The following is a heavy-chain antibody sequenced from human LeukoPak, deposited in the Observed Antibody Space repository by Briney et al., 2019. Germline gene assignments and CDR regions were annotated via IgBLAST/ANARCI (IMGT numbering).Heavy chain of an antibody. V-gene: IGHV3-7*01. D-gene: IGHD6-13*01. CDR3: ARDRSPIAAAGTLDY. Sequence: GGSLRLSCAASGFTFSSYWMSWVRQAPGKGLEWVANIKQDGSEKYYVDSVKGRFTISRDNAKNSLYLQMNSLRAEDTAVYYCARDRSPIAAAGTLDYWGQGTLVTVSS. CDR2: IKQDGSEK. J-gene: IGHJ4*02. CDR1: GFTFSSYW.